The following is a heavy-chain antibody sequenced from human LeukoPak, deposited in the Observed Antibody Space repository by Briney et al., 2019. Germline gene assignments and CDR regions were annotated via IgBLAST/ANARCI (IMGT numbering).Heavy chain of an antibody. CDR1: GGSISSYY. J-gene: IGHJ4*02. Sequence: PSETLSLTCTVSGGSISSYYWSWIRQPPGKGLEWIGYIYYSGSTNYNPSLKSRVTISVDTSKNQFSLKLSSVTAADTAVYYCARGEWRTGYYYFDYWGQGTLVTVSS. V-gene: IGHV4-59*01. D-gene: IGHD7-27*01. CDR3: ARGEWRTGYYYFDY. CDR2: IYYSGST.